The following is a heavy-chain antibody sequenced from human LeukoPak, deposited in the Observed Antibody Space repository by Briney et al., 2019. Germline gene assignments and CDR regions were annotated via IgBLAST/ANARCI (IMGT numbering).Heavy chain of an antibody. V-gene: IGHV3-53*01. CDR3: AGGSYYGSGGRPGYFDH. CDR1: DFSVNNNY. J-gene: IGHJ4*02. Sequence: GGSLRLSCAASDFSVNNNYMNWVRQAPGKGLEWVSLMDTFGGIYYRDSVKGRFTISRDISKNPLYLQMNTLSAEDTAIYYCAGGSYYGSGGRPGYFDHWGQGILVTVSS. D-gene: IGHD3-10*01. CDR2: MDTFGGI.